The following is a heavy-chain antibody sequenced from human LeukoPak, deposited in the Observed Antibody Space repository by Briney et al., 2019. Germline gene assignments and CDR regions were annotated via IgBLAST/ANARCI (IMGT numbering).Heavy chain of an antibody. V-gene: IGHV1-8*01. CDR2: MNPNSGNT. D-gene: IGHD3-22*01. CDR1: GYTFTSYD. J-gene: IGHJ4*02. Sequence: ASVKVSCKASGYTFTSYDINWVRRATGQGLEWMGWMNPNSGNTGYAQKFQGRVTMTRNTSISTAYMELSSLRSEDTAVYYCARGVQVVVIPMYYFDYWGQGTLVTVSS. CDR3: ARGVQVVVIPMYYFDY.